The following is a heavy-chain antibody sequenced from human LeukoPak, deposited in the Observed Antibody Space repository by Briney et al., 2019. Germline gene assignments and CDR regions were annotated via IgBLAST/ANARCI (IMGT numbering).Heavy chain of an antibody. Sequence: GESLKISCKGSGYRFTSYRIGWVRQMPGKGLEWMGIIYPGDSDTRYSPSFQGQVTISADKSISTAYLQWSSLKASDTAIYYCARRGYSSGWYWFDPWGQGTLVTVSS. V-gene: IGHV5-51*01. CDR3: ARRGYSSGWYWFDP. J-gene: IGHJ5*02. CDR2: IYPGDSDT. CDR1: GYRFTSYR. D-gene: IGHD6-19*01.